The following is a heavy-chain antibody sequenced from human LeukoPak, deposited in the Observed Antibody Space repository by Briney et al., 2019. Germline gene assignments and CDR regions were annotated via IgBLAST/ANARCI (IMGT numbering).Heavy chain of an antibody. CDR1: GFTFRSYW. J-gene: IGHJ4*02. V-gene: IGHV3-7*03. CDR3: ASGLELDY. CDR2: IKQDGSEK. Sequence: GGSLRLSCAASGFTFRSYWMRWVRQAPGKGLEWVANIKQDGSEKNYVDSVKGRFTISRDNAKNSLYLQMNSLRAEDTAVYYCASGLELDYWGQGTLVTVSS.